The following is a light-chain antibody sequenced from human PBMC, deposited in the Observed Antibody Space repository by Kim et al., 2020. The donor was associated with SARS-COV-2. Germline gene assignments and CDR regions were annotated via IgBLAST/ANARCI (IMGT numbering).Light chain of an antibody. J-gene: IGKJ2*01. CDR1: QDIKKS. CDR2: DAS. Sequence: DIQMTQSPSSLSASVGERVTITCQASQDIKKSLTWFHQKPGKAPKVLISDASNLETGVPSRFTASASGTHFTFSVNSLQPDDVGTYFCQQYDSHPYTFGQGTKLEI. CDR3: QQYDSHPYT. V-gene: IGKV1-33*01.